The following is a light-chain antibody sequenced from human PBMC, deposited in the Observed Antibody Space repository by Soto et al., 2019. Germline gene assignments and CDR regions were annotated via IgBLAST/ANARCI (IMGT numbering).Light chain of an antibody. CDR1: QSVSRN. Sequence: EIGMTQSPATLSASPGERVTFSCGSSQSVSRNLAWYQQKPGHGPRLLIYGASSRATGIPDRFSGSGSGTEFTITITGLQSEDFAVYYCQQYQKWTPITFGQGTRMEIK. V-gene: IGKV3-15*01. J-gene: IGKJ5*01. CDR3: QQYQKWTPIT. CDR2: GAS.